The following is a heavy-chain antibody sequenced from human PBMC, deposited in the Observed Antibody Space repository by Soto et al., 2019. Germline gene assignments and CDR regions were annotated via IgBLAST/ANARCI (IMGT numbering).Heavy chain of an antibody. CDR1: GYSFASIW. CDR2: IYPGDSDT. J-gene: IGHJ4*01. V-gene: IGHV5-51*01. D-gene: IGHD5-12*01. Sequence: GESLKISCKGSGYSFASIWIGWVRQMPGKGLEWMGIIYPGDSDTRYNPSFQGQVTISADKSINTAYLQWNNLKASDTAIYYCARHQLFGYSSPFDYWGQGTLVTVSS. CDR3: ARHQLFGYSSPFDY.